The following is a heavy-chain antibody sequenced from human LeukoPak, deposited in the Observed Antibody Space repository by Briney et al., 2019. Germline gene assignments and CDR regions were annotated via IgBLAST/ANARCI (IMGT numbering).Heavy chain of an antibody. CDR3: ARGRVSSSSWQSVYYYYLYMDV. CDR1: GDSISIYY. CDR2: IDHTGST. D-gene: IGHD6-13*01. Sequence: TSETLSLTCSVSGDSISIYYWNWIRQPPGKGLEWIGYIDHTGSTNYNPSLNSRVTISRDTSTSHFPLKLSSVTAADTAVYFCARGRVSSSSWQSVYYYYLYMDVWGKGSTVTVSS. V-gene: IGHV4-59*01. J-gene: IGHJ6*03.